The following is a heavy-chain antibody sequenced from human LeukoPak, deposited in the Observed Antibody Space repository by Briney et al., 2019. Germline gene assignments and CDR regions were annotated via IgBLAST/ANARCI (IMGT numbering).Heavy chain of an antibody. CDR1: GDSIRSGDAY. CDR2: IYYVGSP. V-gene: IGHV4-39*01. D-gene: IGHD3-16*01. CDR3: ARQSSSAGWFDP. Sequence: PSETLSLTCSVSGDSIRSGDAYWGWIRRSPLKGLEWIASIYYVGSPHYNPSLNSRRVTISVDTSKNQLSLKLSSVTAADTAVYYCARQSSSAGWFDPWGQGTLVTVSS. J-gene: IGHJ5*02.